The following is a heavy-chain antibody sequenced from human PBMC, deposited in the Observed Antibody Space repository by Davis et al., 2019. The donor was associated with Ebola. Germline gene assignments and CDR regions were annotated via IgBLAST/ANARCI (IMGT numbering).Heavy chain of an antibody. V-gene: IGHV5-51*01. J-gene: IGHJ5*02. Sequence: PGGSLRLSCKGSGYSFTNYWIGWVRQMPGKGLAWMAIIYPGDSDTRYSPSFQGQVTISADKSISTAYLQWSSLKASDTAMYYCARVAVPTAIHWFDPWGQGTLVTVSS. CDR1: GYSFTNYW. D-gene: IGHD2-2*02. CDR3: ARVAVPTAIHWFDP. CDR2: IYPGDSDT.